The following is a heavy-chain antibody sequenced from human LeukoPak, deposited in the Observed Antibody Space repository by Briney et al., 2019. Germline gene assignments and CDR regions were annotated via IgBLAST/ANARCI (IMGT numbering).Heavy chain of an antibody. CDR3: ARAETIDFAVAAFDI. D-gene: IGHD3-3*01. J-gene: IGHJ3*02. CDR1: GFTFSDYY. Sequence: GGSLRLSCAASGFTFSDYYLSWIRQAPGKGLEWVSYISTSGNSIYYADSVKGRFTISRDNAKNSLYLQMNSLRAEDTAVYYCARAETIDFAVAAFDIWGQGTMVTVSS. V-gene: IGHV3-11*04. CDR2: ISTSGNSI.